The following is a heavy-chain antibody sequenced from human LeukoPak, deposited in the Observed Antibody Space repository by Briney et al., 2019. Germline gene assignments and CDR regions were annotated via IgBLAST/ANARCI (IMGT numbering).Heavy chain of an antibody. Sequence: LSLTCIVSGYSIASAYYWGWVRQPPGKGLEWVSYISNSGSTIYYADSVKGRFTISRDNAKNSLYLQMNSLRAEDTAVYYCARGHYGLDVWGQGTTVTVSS. V-gene: IGHV3-11*01. CDR2: ISNSGSTI. CDR3: ARGHYGLDV. J-gene: IGHJ6*02. CDR1: GYSIASAYY.